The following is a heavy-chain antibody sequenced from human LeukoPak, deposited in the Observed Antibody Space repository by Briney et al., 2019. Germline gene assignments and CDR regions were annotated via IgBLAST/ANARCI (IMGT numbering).Heavy chain of an antibody. D-gene: IGHD4-23*01. CDR1: GFTFSSYW. J-gene: IGHJ4*02. CDR3: ARDRDGGTDY. Sequence: PGGSLRLSCAASGFTFSSYWMHWVRQAPGKGLEWVSYISSSSSYTNYADSVKGRFTISRDNAENSLYLQMNSLRAEDTAVYYCARDRDGGTDYWGQGTLVTVSS. CDR2: ISSSSSYT. V-gene: IGHV3-11*05.